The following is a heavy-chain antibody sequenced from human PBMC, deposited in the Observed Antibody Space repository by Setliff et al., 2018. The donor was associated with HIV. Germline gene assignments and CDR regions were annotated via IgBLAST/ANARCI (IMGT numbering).Heavy chain of an antibody. D-gene: IGHD2-8*01. Sequence: SETLSLTCTVSGGSISSYYWGWVRQSPGRRLEWIGSIYYSGRTYYNPSLKSRVTMSVDTSTNQFSLDLTSVTAADTAVYFCAGEIAPAARLPNVGGPPPPGYYHYMDGWGKGTTVTVSS. J-gene: IGHJ6*03. V-gene: IGHV4-59*12. CDR3: AGEIAPAARLPNVGGPPPPGYYHYMDG. CDR1: GGSISSYY. CDR2: IYYSGRT.